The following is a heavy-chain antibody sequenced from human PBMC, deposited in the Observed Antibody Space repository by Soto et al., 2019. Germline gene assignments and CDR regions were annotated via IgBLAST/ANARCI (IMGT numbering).Heavy chain of an antibody. D-gene: IGHD3-22*01. CDR1: GDSISSRFFY. CDR2: FYYSGSP. Sequence: SETLSLTCTVSGDSISSRFFYWAWIRQPPGKGLEWIGTFYYSGSPYYNPSLKSRATISGDTSKNQFSLRLSSVTAADTAVYYCARLKYYYDSSGLYYFDYWGRGTLVTVSS. CDR3: ARLKYYYDSSGLYYFDY. J-gene: IGHJ4*02. V-gene: IGHV4-39*01.